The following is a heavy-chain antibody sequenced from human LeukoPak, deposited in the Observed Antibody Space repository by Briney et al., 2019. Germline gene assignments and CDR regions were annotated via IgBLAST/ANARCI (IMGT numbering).Heavy chain of an antibody. D-gene: IGHD5/OR15-5a*01. CDR1: GCTFSDYY. Sequence: GASVKVSCKASGCTFSDYYIHWVRQAPGEGLEWVGWVFPRSGDTYYSQRFHGRVAMTTDTSINTAYMELSRLKSDDTGVYFCARPPRDLVSAAPFPFWGQGTLVTVPS. V-gene: IGHV1-2*02. J-gene: IGHJ1*01. CDR3: ARPPRDLVSAAPFPF. CDR2: VFPRSGDT.